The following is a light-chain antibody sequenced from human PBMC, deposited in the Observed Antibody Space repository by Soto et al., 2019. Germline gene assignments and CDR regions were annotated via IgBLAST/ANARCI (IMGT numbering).Light chain of an antibody. V-gene: IGKV1-39*01. CDR1: RSITSH. J-gene: IGKJ2*01. Sequence: DIPMTQSPSSLSASVGDRVTITCRASRSITSHLNWYQQKPGKAPKLLIYAASSLQSGVPSRFSGSGSGTDFTLTISSLQPEDFETYYCQQSYSTPYTFGQGTKLQIK. CDR3: QQSYSTPYT. CDR2: AAS.